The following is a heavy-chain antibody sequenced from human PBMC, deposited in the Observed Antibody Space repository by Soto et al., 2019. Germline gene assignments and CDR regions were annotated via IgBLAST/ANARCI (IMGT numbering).Heavy chain of an antibody. CDR3: ARDLSDSSGLDY. J-gene: IGHJ4*02. V-gene: IGHV4-59*01. CDR1: GGSLSSYY. CDR2: IYYSGST. Sequence: SETLSLTCTVSGGSLSSYYWSWIRQPPGKGLEWIGYIYYSGSTNYNPSLKSRVTISVDTSKNQFSLKLSSVTAADTAVYYCARDLSDSSGLDYWGQGTLVTVSS. D-gene: IGHD3-22*01.